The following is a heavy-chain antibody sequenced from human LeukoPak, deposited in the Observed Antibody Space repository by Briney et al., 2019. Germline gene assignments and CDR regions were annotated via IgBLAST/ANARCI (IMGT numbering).Heavy chain of an antibody. CDR3: AKNGGGMGVRGVIRYFDL. CDR2: ISGSGGST. V-gene: IGHV3-23*01. CDR1: GFTFDDYG. D-gene: IGHD3-10*01. J-gene: IGHJ2*01. Sequence: PGGSLRLSCAASGFTFDDYGMNWVRQAPGKGLEWVSAISGSGGSTYYADSVKGRFTISRDNSKNTLYLQMNSLRAEDTAVYYCAKNGGGMGVRGVIRYFDLWGRGTLVTVSS.